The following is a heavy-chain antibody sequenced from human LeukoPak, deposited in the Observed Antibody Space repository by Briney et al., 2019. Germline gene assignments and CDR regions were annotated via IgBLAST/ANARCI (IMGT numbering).Heavy chain of an antibody. CDR2: FYSGGST. Sequence: GGSLRLSCAAPGFTVSSNYMSWVRQAPGKGLEWVSVFYSGGSTYNADSVKGRFTISSDNSKNTLYLQMNSLRAEDTAVYYCARVKEGYYFDYWGQGTLVTVSS. J-gene: IGHJ4*02. CDR1: GFTVSSNY. CDR3: ARVKEGYYFDY. V-gene: IGHV3-53*01.